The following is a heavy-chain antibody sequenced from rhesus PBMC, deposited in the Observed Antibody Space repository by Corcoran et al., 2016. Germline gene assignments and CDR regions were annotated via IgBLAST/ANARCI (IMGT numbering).Heavy chain of an antibody. CDR3: VRGDFCTGGGCHFDF. CDR2: IHGSYTNT. V-gene: IGHV4S10*01. Sequence: QVQLQESGPGLVKPSETLSLTCAVSGGSISDSYRWSWIRQPPGKGLEWIGYIHGSYTNTNYSPSLKSRVTISKDTSKNQFSLKLSSVTAADTAVYYCVRGDFCTGGGCHFDFWGQGVLVTVSS. J-gene: IGHJ4*01. D-gene: IGHD2-21*01. CDR1: GGSISDSYR.